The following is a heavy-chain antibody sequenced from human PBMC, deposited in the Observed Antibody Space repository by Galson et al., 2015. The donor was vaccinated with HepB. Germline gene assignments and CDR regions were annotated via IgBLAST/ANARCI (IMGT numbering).Heavy chain of an antibody. Sequence: TLSLTCAVSGDSLISGDYSYSWIRQPPGKGLEWIGEINHSGTTNYNPSLKSRVSISVDTSKNQFSLRLTSVTAADTAVYFCARSSYCNSTSCYINCDYWGQGALVTVSS. J-gene: IGHJ4*02. CDR3: ARSSYCNSTSCYINCDY. CDR2: INHSGTT. CDR1: GDSLISGDYS. D-gene: IGHD2-2*01. V-gene: IGHV4-34*01.